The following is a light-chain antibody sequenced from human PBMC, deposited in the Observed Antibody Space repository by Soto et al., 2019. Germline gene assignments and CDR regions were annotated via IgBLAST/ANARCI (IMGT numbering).Light chain of an antibody. CDR1: QSVSSN. Sequence: EIAMTQGPATLSVCPGERATLSCMASQSVSSNLAWYQQKPGQAPRLLIYGASTRATGIPARFSGSGSGTEFTLTISSLQSEDFAVYYCQQYNNWPRTFGQGTKVDI. V-gene: IGKV3D-15*01. CDR3: QQYNNWPRT. J-gene: IGKJ1*01. CDR2: GAS.